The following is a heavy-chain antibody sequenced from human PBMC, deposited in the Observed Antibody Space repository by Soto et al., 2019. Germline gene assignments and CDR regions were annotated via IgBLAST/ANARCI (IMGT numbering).Heavy chain of an antibody. V-gene: IGHV3-30-3*01. CDR2: ISYDGSEK. CDR1: GFTFSNYA. D-gene: IGHD1-7*01. J-gene: IGHJ4*02. CDR3: ARPSSGSGTRAFKY. Sequence: QVQLVESGGGVVQPGRSLRLSCVASGFTFSNYAMHWVRQPPGMGLEWVAVISYDGSEKYYSDSAEGRFIISRDKSINPLYLQMTSLRAEDTGVNYWARPSSGSGTRAFKYWGQGNLVTVSS.